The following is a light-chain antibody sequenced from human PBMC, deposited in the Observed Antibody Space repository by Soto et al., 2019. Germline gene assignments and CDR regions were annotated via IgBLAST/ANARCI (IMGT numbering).Light chain of an antibody. J-gene: IGKJ4*01. Sequence: DIQMTQSPSSLSASVGDRVTITCRASHNISNYLNWYQQKPRRAPNLLIHAASTLQSGVPSRFSGSGSGTDFTLTISSLQPEDSAIYSCQQSDVTLFTFGGGTKVEI. V-gene: IGKV1-39*01. CDR1: HNISNY. CDR2: AAS. CDR3: QQSDVTLFT.